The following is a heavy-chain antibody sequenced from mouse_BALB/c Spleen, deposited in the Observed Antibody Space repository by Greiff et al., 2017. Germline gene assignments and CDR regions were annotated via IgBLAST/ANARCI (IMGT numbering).Heavy chain of an antibody. J-gene: IGHJ2*01. D-gene: IGHD3-3*01. V-gene: IGHV1-69*02. CDR1: GYTFTSYW. CDR2: IYPSDSYT. CDR3: TRSPWDRGD. Sequence: VQLQQPGAELVRPGASVKLSCKASGYTFTSYWINWVKQRPGQGLEWIGNIYPSDSYTNYNQKFKDKATLTVDKSSSTAYMQLSSPTSEDSAVYYCTRSPWDRGDWGQGTTLTVSS.